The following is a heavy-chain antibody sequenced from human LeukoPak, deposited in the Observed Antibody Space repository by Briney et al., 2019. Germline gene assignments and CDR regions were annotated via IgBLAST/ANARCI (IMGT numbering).Heavy chain of an antibody. CDR3: ARPLDNCGGDCPSHNWFDP. CDR2: IYHSGST. V-gene: IGHV4-38-2*01. CDR1: GYSISSGYY. D-gene: IGHD2-21*01. J-gene: IGHJ5*02. Sequence: PSETLSLTCAVSGYSISSGYYWGWIRQPPGKGPEWIGSIYHSGSTYYNPSLKSRVTISVDTSKNQFSLKLSSVTAADTAVYYCARPLDNCGGDCPSHNWFDPWGQGTLVTVSS.